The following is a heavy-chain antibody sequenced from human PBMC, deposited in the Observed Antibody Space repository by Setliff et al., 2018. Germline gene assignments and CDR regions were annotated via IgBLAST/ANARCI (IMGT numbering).Heavy chain of an antibody. V-gene: IGHV3-74*01. CDR3: ARDGHNVYYFDY. Sequence: GESLKISCAASGFSFSNYWMHWVRQAPGKGLVWVSRINSDGSSTNYADSVKGQFTVSRDNAKNTLYLQMNSLRAEDTAVYYCARDGHNVYYFDYWGLGTLVPSPQ. J-gene: IGHJ4*02. CDR1: GFSFSNYW. D-gene: IGHD1-1*01. CDR2: INSDGSST.